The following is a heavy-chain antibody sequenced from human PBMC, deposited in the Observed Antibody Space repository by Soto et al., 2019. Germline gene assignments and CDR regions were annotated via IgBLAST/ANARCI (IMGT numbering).Heavy chain of an antibody. J-gene: IGHJ4*02. CDR1: GGTFSSYA. V-gene: IGHV1-69*13. CDR2: IIPIFGTA. CDR3: ARSGYSSRHCFFDY. Sequence: RASVKVSCKASGGTFSSYAISWVRQAPGQGLEWMGGIIPIFGTANYAQKFQGRVTITADESTSTAYMELSSLRSEDTAVYYCARSGYSSRHCFFDYWGQGTLVTVSS. D-gene: IGHD5-18*01.